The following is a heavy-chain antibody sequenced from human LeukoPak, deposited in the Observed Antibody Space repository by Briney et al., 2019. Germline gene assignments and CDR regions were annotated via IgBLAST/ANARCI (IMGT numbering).Heavy chain of an antibody. CDR1: GGTFSSYA. D-gene: IGHD3-9*01. V-gene: IGHV1-69*04. Sequence: ASVKVSCKASGGTFSSYAISWVRQAPGQGLEWMGRIIPILGIANYAQKFQGRVTITADKSTSTAYMELSSLRSEDTAVYYCARAEYDILTGYYYGMDVWGQGTTVTVSS. J-gene: IGHJ6*02. CDR3: ARAEYDILTGYYYGMDV. CDR2: IIPILGIA.